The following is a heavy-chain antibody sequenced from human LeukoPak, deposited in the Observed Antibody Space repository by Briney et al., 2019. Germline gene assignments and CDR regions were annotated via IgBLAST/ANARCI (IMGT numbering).Heavy chain of an antibody. CDR2: INAGNGNT. D-gene: IGHD2-15*01. V-gene: IGHV1-3*01. Sequence: ASVKVSCKASGYTFTSYAMHWGRQAPGQRLEWMGWINAGNGNTKYSQKFQGRVTITRDTSASTAYMELSSLRSEDTAVYYCARDQGGYCSGGSCYSSRVLFDYWGQGTLVTVSS. CDR3: ARDQGGYCSGGSCYSSRVLFDY. J-gene: IGHJ4*02. CDR1: GYTFTSYA.